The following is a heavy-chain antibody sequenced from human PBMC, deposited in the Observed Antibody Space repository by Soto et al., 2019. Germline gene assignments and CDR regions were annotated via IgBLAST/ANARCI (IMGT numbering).Heavy chain of an antibody. Sequence: QVQLVESGGGLVKPGGSLRLSCAASGFTFSDYYMSWIRQAPGKWLAWFSYISSSGSTIYYADSVKGRFTISRDNAKNSLYLQMTSLRAEDTAVYYCARDQYYYGSGSYPYYYYGMDVWGQGTTVTVSS. D-gene: IGHD3-10*01. CDR2: ISSSGSTI. CDR3: ARDQYYYGSGSYPYYYYGMDV. J-gene: IGHJ6*02. V-gene: IGHV3-11*01. CDR1: GFTFSDYY.